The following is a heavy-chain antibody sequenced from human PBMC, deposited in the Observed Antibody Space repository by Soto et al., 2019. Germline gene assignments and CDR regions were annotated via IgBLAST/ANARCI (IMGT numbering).Heavy chain of an antibody. CDR2: IYQSGDT. CDR1: GGSISSGGYS. V-gene: IGHV4-30-2*01. Sequence: QLQLQESGSGLVKPSQTLSLTCTVSGGSISSGGYSWNWIRQPPGKGLEWIGYIYQSGDTYYNPSLKRRVTMCLDKSKTQFSLRLTSVTAADPAMYYCGRGGQLVLGGVDVWGQGTTVTVSS. D-gene: IGHD6-13*01. J-gene: IGHJ6*02. CDR3: GRGGQLVLGGVDV.